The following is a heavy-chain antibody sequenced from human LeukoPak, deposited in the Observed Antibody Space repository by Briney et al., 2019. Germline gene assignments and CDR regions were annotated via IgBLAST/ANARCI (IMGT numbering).Heavy chain of an antibody. D-gene: IGHD2-15*01. CDR1: GFTFSSYG. J-gene: IGHJ6*02. CDR2: ISYDGSNK. CDR3: ARDRVYCSGGSCYLHYYGMDV. V-gene: IGHV3-30*03. Sequence: GRSLRLSCAASGFTFSSYGMHWVRQAPGKGLEWVAVISYDGSNKYYADSVKGRFTISRDNSKNTLYLQMNSLRAEDTAVYYCARDRVYCSGGSCYLHYYGMDVWGQGTTVTVSS.